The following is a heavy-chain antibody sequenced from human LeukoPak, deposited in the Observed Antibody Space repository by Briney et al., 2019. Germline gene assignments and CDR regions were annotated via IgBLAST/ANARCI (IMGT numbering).Heavy chain of an antibody. D-gene: IGHD3-10*01. CDR2: ITSSSSSI. CDR1: GFTFLSYI. CDR3: ARHYYGPGSVEY. Sequence: GGSLSLSHAASGFTFLSYILNWVRQAPGKGLEWISYITSSSSSIHYADSVKGRFTVSRDNAKNSVYLQMNSLRDEDAAVYYCARHYYGPGSVEYWGHGTLGTVSS. V-gene: IGHV3-48*02. J-gene: IGHJ4*03.